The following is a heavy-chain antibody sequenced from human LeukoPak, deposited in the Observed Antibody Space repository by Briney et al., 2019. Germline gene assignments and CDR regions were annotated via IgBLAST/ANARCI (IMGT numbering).Heavy chain of an antibody. CDR3: AKSGYYYDSSGNDY. CDR2: IYSGGST. Sequence: GGSLRLSCAASGFTFSSYAMSWVRQAPGKGLEWVSVIYSGGSTYYADSVKGRFTISRDNSKNTLYLQMNSLRAEDTAVYYCAKSGYYYDSSGNDYWGQGTLVTVSS. CDR1: GFTFSSYA. D-gene: IGHD3-22*01. V-gene: IGHV3-23*03. J-gene: IGHJ4*02.